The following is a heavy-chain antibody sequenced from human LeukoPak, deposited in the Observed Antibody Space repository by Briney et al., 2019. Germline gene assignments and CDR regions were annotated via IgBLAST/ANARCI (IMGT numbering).Heavy chain of an antibody. CDR2: IGGSGSHT. Sequence: AGGSLRLSCATSGFTFSSYAMSWVRQAPGKGLEWVSTIGGSGSHTYHADSVKGRFTVSRDNSKNTLYLQMNSLRAEDTAVYYCAKDQGSSLRDVPFDYWGQGTLVTVSS. CDR1: GFTFSSYA. D-gene: IGHD2-15*01. V-gene: IGHV3-23*01. CDR3: AKDQGSSLRDVPFDY. J-gene: IGHJ4*02.